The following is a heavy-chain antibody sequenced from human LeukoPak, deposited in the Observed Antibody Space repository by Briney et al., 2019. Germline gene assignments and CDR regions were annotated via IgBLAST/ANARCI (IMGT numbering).Heavy chain of an antibody. V-gene: IGHV3-64D*09. J-gene: IGHJ4*02. CDR2: ISTDGINT. D-gene: IGHD1-26*01. CDR3: VKDLSGTYSFDY. Sequence: SGGSLRLSCSASGFTFSNYVMHWVRQAPGKVLEYVSTISTDGINTRYADSLKGRFTISRDNSKNTLYLQMSSLRPEDTAVYFCVKDLSGTYSFDYWGQGTLVTVSS. CDR1: GFTFSNYV.